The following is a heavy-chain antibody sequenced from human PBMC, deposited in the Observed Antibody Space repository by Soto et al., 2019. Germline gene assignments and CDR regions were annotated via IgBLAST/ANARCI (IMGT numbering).Heavy chain of an antibody. CDR2: MYYSGST. D-gene: IGHD6-19*01. CDR3: ARSKAVAGSAFDR. V-gene: IGHV4-59*08. Sequence: PFETLSLTCTVSGGSISGYYWGCIRQPPGKGLEWIAYMYYSGSTNYNRSLKNRVIMSVDTSKNQFSRRLSSVTAADTAVYYCARSKAVAGSAFDRWGQGTMVTVSS. J-gene: IGHJ3*02. CDR1: GGSISGYY.